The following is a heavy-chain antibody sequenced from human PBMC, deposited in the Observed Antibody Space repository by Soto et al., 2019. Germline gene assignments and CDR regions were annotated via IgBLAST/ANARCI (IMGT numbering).Heavy chain of an antibody. J-gene: IGHJ6*02. Sequence: QVQLVESGGGVVQPGRSLRLSCAASGFTFSGYAMHWVRQAPGKGLEWVALISSDGSAKSYTGSVKGRFTISRDNSKNPLFLQTSSLTAGDTAVYFCARDRKATHVDYYYGFDVWGQGTTVTVSS. V-gene: IGHV3-30*14. CDR2: ISSDGSAK. CDR3: ARDRKATHVDYYYGFDV. CDR1: GFTFSGYA. D-gene: IGHD3-10*02.